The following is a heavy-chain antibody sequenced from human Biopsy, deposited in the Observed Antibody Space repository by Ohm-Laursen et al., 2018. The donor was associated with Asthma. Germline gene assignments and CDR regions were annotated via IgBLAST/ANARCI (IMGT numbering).Heavy chain of an antibody. CDR2: IYSGGTS. J-gene: IGHJ4*02. CDR3: ARGDSSNWSHYYFDY. D-gene: IGHD3-22*01. Sequence: GSLRLSCTASGFAVSRDHMFWVRQALGKGLEWVSVIYSGGTSHTADSVRGRFPISRDYSKNTLYLQMHSLRAEDTAVYYCARGDSSNWSHYYFDYWGQGTLVTVSS. CDR1: GFAVSRDH. V-gene: IGHV3-53*01.